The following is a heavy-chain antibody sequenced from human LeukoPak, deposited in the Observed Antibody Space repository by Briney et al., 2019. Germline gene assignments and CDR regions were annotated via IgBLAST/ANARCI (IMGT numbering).Heavy chain of an antibody. CDR1: GGSISSGDYY. CDR3: ARGRAALSI. CDR2: INHSGST. Sequence: SQTLSLTCTVSGGSISSGDYYWSWIRQPPGKGLEWIGEINHSGSTNYNPSLKSRVTISVDTSKNQFSLKLSSVTAADTAVYYCARGRAALSIWGQGTMVTVSS. J-gene: IGHJ3*02. V-gene: IGHV4-30-4*01. D-gene: IGHD6-13*01.